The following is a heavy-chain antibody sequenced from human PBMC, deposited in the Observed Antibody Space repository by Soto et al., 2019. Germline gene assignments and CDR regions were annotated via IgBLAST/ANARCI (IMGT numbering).Heavy chain of an antibody. CDR3: ARDMHAGFTHYFDP. CDR2: IDPKDSYT. D-gene: IGHD1-26*01. V-gene: IGHV5-10-1*01. Sequence: GESLKISCKGSGFIFTSYWISWVRQMPGKGLEWMGRIDPKDSYTNYSPSFQGHVTISPDKSVSTAYLKWSSLKASDTAVYYCARDMHAGFTHYFDPWGQGTLVTVSS. CDR1: GFIFTSYW. J-gene: IGHJ5*02.